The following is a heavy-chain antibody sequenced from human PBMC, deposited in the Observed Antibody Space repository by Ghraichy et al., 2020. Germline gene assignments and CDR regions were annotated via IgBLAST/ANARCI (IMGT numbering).Heavy chain of an antibody. CDR3: VNWAGEESAYFYYMDV. CDR2: IYYSGST. D-gene: IGHD6-19*01. V-gene: IGHV4-39*01. Sequence: SETLSLTCTVSGGSISSRSFYWGWTRQPPGKGLEWIATIYYSGSTYYNPSLKSRVTISVDTSRNQFSLKLSSVTAADTAVYYCVNWAGEESAYFYYMDVWGKGTTVTVSS. J-gene: IGHJ6*03. CDR1: GGSISSRSFY.